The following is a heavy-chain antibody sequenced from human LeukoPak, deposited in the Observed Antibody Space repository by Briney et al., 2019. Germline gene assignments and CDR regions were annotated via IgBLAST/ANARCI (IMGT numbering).Heavy chain of an antibody. V-gene: IGHV3-21*01. J-gene: IGHJ4*02. CDR3: ARSGDSYDRSGPIDH. CDR1: GFNFNYYT. D-gene: IGHD3-22*01. Sequence: GGSLRLSCAASGFNFNYYTMNWVRQAPGKGLEWVSFILSSSSQTYYAKSMKGRFSVSRDNAKNSQYLQINSLRAEDTAVYYCARSGDSYDRSGPIDHWGQGTLVTVSS. CDR2: ILSSSSQT.